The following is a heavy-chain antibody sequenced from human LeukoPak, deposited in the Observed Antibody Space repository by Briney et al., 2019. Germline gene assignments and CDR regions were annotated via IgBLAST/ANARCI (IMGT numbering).Heavy chain of an antibody. CDR3: AKDMFPGHPEILYSSGWYGFDY. CDR2: ISWNSGSI. Sequence: GGSLRLSCAASGFTFDDYAMHWVRQAPGKGLEWVSGISWNSGSIGYADSVKGRFTISRDNAKNSLYLQMNSLRAEDTALYYCAKDMFPGHPEILYSSGWYGFDYWGQGILVTVSS. V-gene: IGHV3-9*01. J-gene: IGHJ4*02. CDR1: GFTFDDYA. D-gene: IGHD6-19*01.